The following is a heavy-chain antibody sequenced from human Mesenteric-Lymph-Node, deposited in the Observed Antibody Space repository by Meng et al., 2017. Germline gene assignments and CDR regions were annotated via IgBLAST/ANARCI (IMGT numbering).Heavy chain of an antibody. CDR3: ARDHGFLNWFDP. D-gene: IGHD2/OR15-2a*01. Sequence: GRSLRLSCAASGFTLSSYVMNWVRQAPGKGLEWVAVIWYDGSNKYYADSVKGRFTISRDNSKNTLYLQMNSLRAEDTAVYYCARDHGFLNWFDPWGQGTLVTVSS. V-gene: IGHV3-33*08. CDR2: IWYDGSNK. J-gene: IGHJ5*02. CDR1: GFTLSSYV.